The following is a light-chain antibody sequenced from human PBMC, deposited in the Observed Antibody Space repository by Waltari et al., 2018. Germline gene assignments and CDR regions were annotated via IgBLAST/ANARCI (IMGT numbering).Light chain of an antibody. CDR1: RSVRNTY. V-gene: IGKV3D-20*02. J-gene: IGKJ3*01. CDR2: GTS. Sequence: EIVLTQSPGTLSLSPGERATLSCMASRSVRNTYLAWSQQKPGQAPRLLIYGTSTRATGIPARFSGSGSGTDFTLTISSLEAEDFAVYYCQHRDHWPPDATFGPGTKVDI. CDR3: QHRDHWPPDAT.